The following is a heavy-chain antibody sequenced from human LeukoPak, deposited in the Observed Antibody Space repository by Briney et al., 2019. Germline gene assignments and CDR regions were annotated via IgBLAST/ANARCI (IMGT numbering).Heavy chain of an antibody. Sequence: GGSLRLSCTASGFTFSSYGMHWVRQAPGKGLEWVSFIRFDGSEKYYADSVRGRFTISRDNSKNTLSLQMNSLRAEDTALYYCAKDVYDCSGGTCPQYYYVMDVWGQGTTVTVSS. D-gene: IGHD2-15*01. V-gene: IGHV3-30*02. CDR2: IRFDGSEK. CDR1: GFTFSSYG. CDR3: AKDVYDCSGGTCPQYYYVMDV. J-gene: IGHJ6*02.